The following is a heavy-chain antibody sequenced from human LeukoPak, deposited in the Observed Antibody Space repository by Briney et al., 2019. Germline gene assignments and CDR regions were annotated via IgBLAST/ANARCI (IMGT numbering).Heavy chain of an antibody. CDR1: GGSFSGYY. CDR3: ARLRLPLSVTTPRINWYFDL. Sequence: PSEALSLTCAVYGGSFSGYYWSWIRQPPGKGLEWIGEINHSGSTNYNPSLKSRVTISVDTSKNLFSLKLSSVTVADTAVYYCARLRLPLSVTTPRINWYFDLWGRGTLVTVSS. J-gene: IGHJ2*01. CDR2: INHSGST. V-gene: IGHV4-34*01. D-gene: IGHD4-17*01.